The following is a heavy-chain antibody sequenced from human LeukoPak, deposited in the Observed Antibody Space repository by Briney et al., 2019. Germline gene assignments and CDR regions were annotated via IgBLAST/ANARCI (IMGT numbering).Heavy chain of an antibody. CDR3: AREFTFGGVIGY. CDR2: IYYSGNT. D-gene: IGHD3-16*01. J-gene: IGHJ4*02. V-gene: IGHV4-39*07. Sequence: RTSETLSLTCTVSGVSISSSNSYWGWIRQPPGKGLEWIGSIYYSGNTYYNASLKSQVSISIDTSKNQFSLKLSSVTAADTAVYYCAREFTFGGVIGYWGQGTLVTVSS. CDR1: GVSISSSNSY.